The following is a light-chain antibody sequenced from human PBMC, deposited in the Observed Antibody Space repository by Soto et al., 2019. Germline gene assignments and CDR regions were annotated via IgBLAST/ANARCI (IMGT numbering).Light chain of an antibody. J-gene: IGKJ2*01. CDR2: GAS. CDR3: QEYNKWPPTFT. CDR1: QSVSIN. V-gene: IGKV3-15*01. Sequence: EIVMTQSPATLSVSPGERATLSCRASQSVSINLAWYQLKPGQAPRLLIFGASTRATGIPARFSGSGSGTEFTLTISSLQSEDFAVYCCQEYNKWPPTFTFGQGTKLEIK.